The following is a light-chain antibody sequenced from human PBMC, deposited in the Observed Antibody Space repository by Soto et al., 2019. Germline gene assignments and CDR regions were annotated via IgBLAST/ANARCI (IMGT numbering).Light chain of an antibody. Sequence: EIVLTQSPATLSLSPGERATLSCRASQSVGSYLAWYQQKPGQAPRLLIYDASTRATGIPARFSGSGSGTDFTLTISSLEPEDFALYYCQQYHSWPPRTFGQGTEVEIK. CDR1: QSVGSY. J-gene: IGKJ1*01. CDR2: DAS. CDR3: QQYHSWPPRT. V-gene: IGKV3-11*01.